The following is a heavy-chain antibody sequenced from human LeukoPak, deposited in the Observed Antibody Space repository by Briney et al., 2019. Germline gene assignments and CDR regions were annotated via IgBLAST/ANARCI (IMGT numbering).Heavy chain of an antibody. CDR2: INHSGST. J-gene: IGHJ4*02. D-gene: IGHD3-10*01. CDR1: GGXFSGYY. Sequence: SETLSLTCAVYGGXFSGYYCSWIRQPPGKGLEWIGEINHSGSTNYNPSLKSRVTISVDTSKNQFSLKLSSVTAADTAVYYCARVVYYFDYWGQGTLVTVSS. CDR3: ARVVYYFDY. V-gene: IGHV4-34*01.